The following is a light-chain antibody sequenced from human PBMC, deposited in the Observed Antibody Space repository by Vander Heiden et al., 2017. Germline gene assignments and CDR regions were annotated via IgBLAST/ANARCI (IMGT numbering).Light chain of an antibody. CDR3: QQGIPPLT. CDR2: WGS. J-gene: IGKJ1*01. V-gene: IGKV2-28*01. CDR1: QSLLHSNGYNY. Sequence: VVTQSPLSLPVTPGEPASISCRSSQSLLHSNGYNYLDWFLQKPGQSPQLLIYWGSKRAYGVPDMFSGSGSGTDFTLNSSQGEDEYVGVYYYQQGIPPLTFGQGTKVDIK.